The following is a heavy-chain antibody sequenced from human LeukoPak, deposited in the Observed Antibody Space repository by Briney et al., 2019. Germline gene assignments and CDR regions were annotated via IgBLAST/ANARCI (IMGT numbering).Heavy chain of an antibody. CDR3: ARVGMALGY. V-gene: IGHV4-59*01. Sequence: PSETLSLTCTVSGGSISSYYWSWIRQPPGKGLEWIGYIHYSGSTNYNPSLKSRVTISVDTSKNQFSLRLSSVTAADTAVYYCARVGMALGYWGQGTLVTVSS. CDR2: IHYSGST. CDR1: GGSISSYY. D-gene: IGHD5-24*01. J-gene: IGHJ4*02.